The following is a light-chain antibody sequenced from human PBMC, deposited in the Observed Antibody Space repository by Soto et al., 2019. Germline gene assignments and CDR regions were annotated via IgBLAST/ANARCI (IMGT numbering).Light chain of an antibody. CDR3: QAWDSSTAV. CDR1: KLGDKY. CDR2: QDS. Sequence: SSELTQPPSVSVSPGQTASITCSGDKLGDKYACWYQQKPGQSPVLVIYQDSKRPSGIPERFSGSNSGNTATLTISGTQAMDAADYYCQAWDSSTAVFGGGTKLTVL. V-gene: IGLV3-1*01. J-gene: IGLJ2*01.